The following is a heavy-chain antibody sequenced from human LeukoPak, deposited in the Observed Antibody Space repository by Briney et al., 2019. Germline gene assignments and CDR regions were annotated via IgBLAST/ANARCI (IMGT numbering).Heavy chain of an antibody. CDR2: IKQDGSEK. CDR1: GFTFSSYW. Sequence: GGSLRLSCAASGFTFSSYWMTWVRQAPGKGLEWVANIKQDGSEKYYVDSVKGRFTISRDNAKYSLHLQMSSLRGEDTAVYYCARMGLGHIDNWGQGTQVTVSS. D-gene: IGHD3-16*01. V-gene: IGHV3-7*01. J-gene: IGHJ4*02. CDR3: ARMGLGHIDN.